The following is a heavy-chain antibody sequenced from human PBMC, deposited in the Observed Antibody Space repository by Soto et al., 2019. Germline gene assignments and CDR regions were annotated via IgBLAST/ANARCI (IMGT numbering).Heavy chain of an antibody. D-gene: IGHD2-15*01. Sequence: SGGSLRLSCAASGFTFSSYAMSWVRQAPGKGLEWVSAISGSGGSTYYADSVKGRFTISRDNSKNTLYLQMNSLRAEDTAVYYCGFPPIELGYCSGGSCYSGVAWGQGTLVTVSS. CDR3: GFPPIELGYCSGGSCYSGVA. J-gene: IGHJ5*02. CDR2: ISGSGGST. V-gene: IGHV3-23*01. CDR1: GFTFSSYA.